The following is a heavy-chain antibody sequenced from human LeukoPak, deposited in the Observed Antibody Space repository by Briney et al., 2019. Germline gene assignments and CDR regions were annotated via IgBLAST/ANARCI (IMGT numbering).Heavy chain of an antibody. CDR1: GYTFTGYY. Sequence: ASVKVSCKASGYTFTGYYMHWVRQAPGQGLEWMGWINPNSGGTNYAQKFQGKVTMTRDTSISTVYMELSSLRSEDTAVYYCARDRIRAIDYWGQGTRVTVSS. CDR3: ARDRIRAIDY. CDR2: INPNSGGT. D-gene: IGHD2/OR15-2a*01. V-gene: IGHV1-2*02. J-gene: IGHJ4*02.